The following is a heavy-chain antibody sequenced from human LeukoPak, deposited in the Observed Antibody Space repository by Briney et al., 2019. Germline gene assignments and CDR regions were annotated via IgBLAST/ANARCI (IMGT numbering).Heavy chain of an antibody. J-gene: IGHJ3*02. CDR3: ARDIGYCSGGSCPDAFDI. D-gene: IGHD2-15*01. CDR1: GGTFSSYA. CDR2: IIPIFGTA. V-gene: IGHV1-69*13. Sequence: SVKVSFKASGGTFSSYAISWVRQAPGQGLGWMGGIIPIFGTANYAQKFQGRVTITADESTSTAYMELSSLRSEDTAVYYCARDIGYCSGGSCPDAFDIWGQGTMVTVSS.